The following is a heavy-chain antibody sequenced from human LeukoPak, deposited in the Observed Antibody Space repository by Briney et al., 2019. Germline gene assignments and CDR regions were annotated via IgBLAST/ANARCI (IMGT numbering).Heavy chain of an antibody. V-gene: IGHV3-48*04. Sequence: GGSLRLSCAASGFTFTNNFMSWVRQVPGKGLEWISYITTTGDRIQYADSVKGRFTISRDNAKNSLYLEMNSLRAEDTGVYFCARDTKDYWGQGTLVVVSS. CDR2: ITTTGDRI. D-gene: IGHD2-2*01. CDR3: ARDTKDY. CDR1: GFTFTNNF. J-gene: IGHJ4*02.